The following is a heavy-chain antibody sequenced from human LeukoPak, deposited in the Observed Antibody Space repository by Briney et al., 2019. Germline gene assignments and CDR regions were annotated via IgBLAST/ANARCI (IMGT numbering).Heavy chain of an antibody. V-gene: IGHV3-7*01. CDR2: IKEDGSDR. D-gene: IGHD4-23*01. CDR1: GYTFTTDW. J-gene: IGHJ4*02. Sequence: GGSLRLSCEASGYTFTTDWMGWVRHAPGKALEWMAKIKEDGSDRKYVDSVKGRFTISRDNAKNSLQLQMDSLRVEDTAVYYCGRDQGYGGTCDNWGQGTLVTVSS. CDR3: GRDQGYGGTCDN.